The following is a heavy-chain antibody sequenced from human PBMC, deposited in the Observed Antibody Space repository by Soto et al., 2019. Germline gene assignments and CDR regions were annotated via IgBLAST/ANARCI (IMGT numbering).Heavy chain of an antibody. CDR1: GGTFSSYT. D-gene: IGHD4-17*01. Sequence: QVQLVQSGAEVKKPGSSVKVSCKASGGTFSSYTISWVRQAPGQGLEWMGRIIPILGIANYAQKFQGRVTITADKATSSAYMELSSLRSEDTAVYYCARAHYGGNGGDYWGHGTLVTVFS. CDR2: IIPILGIA. J-gene: IGHJ4*01. CDR3: ARAHYGGNGGDY. V-gene: IGHV1-69*02.